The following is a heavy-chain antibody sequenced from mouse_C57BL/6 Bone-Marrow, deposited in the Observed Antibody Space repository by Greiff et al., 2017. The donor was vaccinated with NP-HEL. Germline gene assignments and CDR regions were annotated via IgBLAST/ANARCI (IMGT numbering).Heavy chain of an antibody. CDR1: GYTFTSYT. D-gene: IGHD1-1*01. CDR3: ARRDYYGSSYSAWFAY. J-gene: IGHJ3*01. CDR2: INPSSGYT. Sequence: VKLQQSGAELARPGASVKMSCKASGYTFTSYTMHWVKQRPGQGLEWIGYINPSSGYTKYNQKFKDKATLTADKSSSTAYMQLSSLTSEDSAVYYCARRDYYGSSYSAWFAYWGQGTLVTVSA. V-gene: IGHV1-4*01.